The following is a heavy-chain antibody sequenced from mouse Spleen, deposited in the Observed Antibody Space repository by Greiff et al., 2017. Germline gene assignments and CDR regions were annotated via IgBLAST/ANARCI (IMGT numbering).Heavy chain of an antibody. Sequence: QVQLQQPGAELVRPGSSVKLSCKASGYTFTSYWMDWVKQRPGQGLEWIGNIYPSDSETHYNQKFKDKATLTVDKSSSTAYMQLSSLTSEDSAVYYCARKEVRRGYLDVWGAGTTVTVSS. V-gene: IGHV1-61*01. J-gene: IGHJ1*01. CDR3: ARKEVRRGYLDV. CDR1: GYTFTSYW. CDR2: IYPSDSET. D-gene: IGHD2-14*01.